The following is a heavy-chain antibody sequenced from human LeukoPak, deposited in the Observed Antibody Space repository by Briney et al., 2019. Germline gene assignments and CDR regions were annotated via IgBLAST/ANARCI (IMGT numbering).Heavy chain of an antibody. CDR1: GSTLSSNG. CDR3: ASSPYGLGRLHTY. Sequence: PGGSLRPSCAASGSTLSSNGMHWVRQAPGKGLEWVAVIWYDGSNKYYADSVKGRFTISRDNSKNTLYLQMNSLRAEDTAVYYCASSPYGLGRLHTYSRQATLVTVSS. V-gene: IGHV3-33*01. J-gene: IGHJ4*01. D-gene: IGHD3-10*01. CDR2: IWYDGSNK.